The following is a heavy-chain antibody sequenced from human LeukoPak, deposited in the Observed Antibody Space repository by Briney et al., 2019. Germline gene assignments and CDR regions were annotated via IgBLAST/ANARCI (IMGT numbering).Heavy chain of an antibody. D-gene: IGHD3-3*01. CDR2: ISAYNGNT. CDR3: ALPYDFWSGYSLDY. CDR1: GYTFTSYG. Sequence: ASVKVSCKASGYTFTSYGISWVRQAPGQGLEWMGWISAYNGNTNYAQKFQGRVTITADESTSTAYMELSSLRSEDTAVYYCALPYDFWSGYSLDYWGQGTLVTVSS. J-gene: IGHJ4*02. V-gene: IGHV1-18*01.